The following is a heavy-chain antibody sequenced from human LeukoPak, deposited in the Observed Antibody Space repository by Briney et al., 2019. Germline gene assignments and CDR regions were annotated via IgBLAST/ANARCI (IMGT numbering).Heavy chain of an antibody. CDR1: GFTFNNYG. J-gene: IGHJ4*02. CDR2: ISYDGSNK. CDR3: TRVGYIDEGIDY. Sequence: GGSLRLSCAASGFTFNNYGMHWVRQAPGKGLEWVAVISYDGSNKYYADSVKGRFTISRDNAKNSLYLQMNSLGAEDTAIYYCTRVGYIDEGIDYWGQGTLVTVSS. V-gene: IGHV3-30*03. D-gene: IGHD5-24*01.